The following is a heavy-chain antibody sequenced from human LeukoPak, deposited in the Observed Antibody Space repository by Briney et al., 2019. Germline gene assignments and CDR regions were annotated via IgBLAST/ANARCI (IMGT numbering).Heavy chain of an antibody. CDR1: GGSISSYY. CDR2: IYYSGST. D-gene: IGHD2-15*01. J-gene: IGHJ6*02. V-gene: IGHV4-59*01. CDR3: ARDRRYCSGGSCYSPEYYYGMDV. Sequence: SETLSLTCTVSGGSISSYYWSWIRQPPGKGLEWIGYIYYSGSTNYNPSLKSRVTISVDTPKNQFSLKLSSVTAADTAVYYCARDRRYCSGGSCYSPEYYYGMDVWGQGTTVTVSS.